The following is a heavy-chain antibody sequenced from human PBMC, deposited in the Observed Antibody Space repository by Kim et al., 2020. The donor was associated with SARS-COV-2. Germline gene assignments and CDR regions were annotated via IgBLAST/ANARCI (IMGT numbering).Heavy chain of an antibody. D-gene: IGHD4-17*01. V-gene: IGHV4-39*07. CDR1: GGSISSSSYY. CDR2: IYYSGST. J-gene: IGHJ4*02. CDR3: ARTLTTVTEYYFDY. Sequence: SETLSLTCTVSGGSISSSSYYWGWIRQPPGKGLEWIGSIYYSGSTYYNPSLKSRVTISVDTSKNQFSLKLSSVTAAATAVYYCARTLTTVTEYYFDYWGQGTLVTVSS.